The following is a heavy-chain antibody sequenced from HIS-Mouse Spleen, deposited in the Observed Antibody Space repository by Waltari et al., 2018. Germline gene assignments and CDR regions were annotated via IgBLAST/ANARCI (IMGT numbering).Heavy chain of an antibody. J-gene: IGHJ4*02. CDR3: AKDTGDGFDY. V-gene: IGHV3-30*18. CDR2: ISYDGSNK. D-gene: IGHD7-27*01. Sequence: QVQLVESGGGVVQPGRSLRLSCAASGFTFSSYGMHWVRQAPGKGLEWVAVISYDGSNKYYADSGKGRFTISRDNSKNTLYLQMNSLRAEDTAVYYCAKDTGDGFDYWGQGTLVTVSS. CDR1: GFTFSSYG.